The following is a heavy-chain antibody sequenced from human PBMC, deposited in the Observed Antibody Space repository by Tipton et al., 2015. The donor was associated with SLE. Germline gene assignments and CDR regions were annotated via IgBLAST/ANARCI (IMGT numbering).Heavy chain of an antibody. Sequence: SLRLSCAASGFTFSNYDMHWVRQAPGKGLEWVANIKQDGSEKYYVDSVKGRFTISRDNAKNSLYLLMNSLRAGDTAVYYCARARGSEYLFDIWGQGILVTVSS. CDR3: ARARGSEYLFDI. CDR2: IKQDGSEK. J-gene: IGHJ3*02. V-gene: IGHV3-7*03. CDR1: GFTFSNYD. D-gene: IGHD6-6*01.